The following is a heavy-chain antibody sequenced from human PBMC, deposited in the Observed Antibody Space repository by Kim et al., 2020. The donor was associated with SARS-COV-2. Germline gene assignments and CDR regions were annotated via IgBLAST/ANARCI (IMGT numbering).Heavy chain of an antibody. CDR3: ARDVIAARPTYYYYMDV. D-gene: IGHD6-6*01. J-gene: IGHJ6*03. Sequence: SQTLSLTCAISGDSVSSNSAAWNWIRQSPSRGLEWLGRTYYRSKWYNDYAVSVKSRITINPDTSKNQFSLHLNSVTPEDTAVYYCARDVIAARPTYYYYMDVWGKGTTVTVSS. V-gene: IGHV6-1*01. CDR1: GDSVSSNSAA. CDR2: TYYRSKWYN.